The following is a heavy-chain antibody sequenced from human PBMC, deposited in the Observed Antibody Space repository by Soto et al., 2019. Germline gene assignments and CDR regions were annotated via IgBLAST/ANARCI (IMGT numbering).Heavy chain of an antibody. CDR1: GFSFSSFA. CDR3: AKDPNGDYVGAFDS. CDR2: IGGIGIIT. D-gene: IGHD4-17*01. Sequence: GGSLRLSCRASGFSFSSFAMTWVRQAPGKGLEWVSSIGGIGIITYYTDSVKGRFTISRDNSGNTLFLHMNSLRADDTAVYYCAKDPNGDYVGAFDSWGQGTLVTVSS. J-gene: IGHJ4*02. V-gene: IGHV3-23*01.